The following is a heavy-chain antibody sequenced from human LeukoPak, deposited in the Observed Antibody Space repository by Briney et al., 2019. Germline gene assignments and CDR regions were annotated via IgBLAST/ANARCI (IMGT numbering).Heavy chain of an antibody. D-gene: IGHD3-10*01. CDR3: AREGRGGAFDI. Sequence: GGSLRLSCAASGFTFSSYWMSWVRQAPGKGLEWVANIKKDGSEKYYVDSVKGRFTISRDNAKNSLYLQMNSLRAEDTAVYYCAREGRGGAFDIWGQGTMVTVSS. J-gene: IGHJ3*02. CDR2: IKKDGSEK. V-gene: IGHV3-7*01. CDR1: GFTFSSYW.